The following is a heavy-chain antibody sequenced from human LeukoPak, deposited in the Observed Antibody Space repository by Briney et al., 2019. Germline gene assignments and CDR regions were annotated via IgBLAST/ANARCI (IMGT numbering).Heavy chain of an antibody. D-gene: IGHD3-3*01. V-gene: IGHV4-59*01. J-gene: IGHJ6*03. CDR3: ARGLERSYYMGV. CDR1: GGSIRGYY. Sequence: SETLSLTCNVSGGSIRGYYWSWIRQPPGKGLEWIGYIYSSGSTNYNPSLKSRVTMSVDTSKNQFSLKVSSVTAADTAVYYCARGLERSYYMGVWGKGTTVTISS. CDR2: IYSSGST.